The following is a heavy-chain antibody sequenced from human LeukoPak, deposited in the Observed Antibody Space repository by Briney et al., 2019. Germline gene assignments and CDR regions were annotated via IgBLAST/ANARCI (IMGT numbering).Heavy chain of an antibody. CDR3: ARTRGTTAFDQ. J-gene: IGHJ4*02. CDR1: GYSFTSYW. D-gene: IGHD3-16*01. Sequence: GESLKISCKGSGYSFTSYWIGWVRQMPGKGLEWMGIIYPADSDTRYRPSFQDHVTISADKSISTAYLQWSSLKASDTAMYYCARTRGTTAFDQWGQGTLVTVSS. CDR2: IYPADSDT. V-gene: IGHV5-51*01.